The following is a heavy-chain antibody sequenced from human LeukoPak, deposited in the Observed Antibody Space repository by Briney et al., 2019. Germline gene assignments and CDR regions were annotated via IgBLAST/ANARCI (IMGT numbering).Heavy chain of an antibody. J-gene: IGHJ4*02. CDR2: IYYSGST. D-gene: IGHD6-19*01. CDR1: GGSISSSSYY. CDR3: ARDRVTVAGLYYFDY. V-gene: IGHV4-39*07. Sequence: SETLSLTCTVSGGSISSSSYYWGWIRQPPGKGLEWIGSIYYSGSTYYNPSLKSRVTISVDTSKNQFSLKLSSVTAADTAVYYCARDRVTVAGLYYFDYWGQGTLVTVSS.